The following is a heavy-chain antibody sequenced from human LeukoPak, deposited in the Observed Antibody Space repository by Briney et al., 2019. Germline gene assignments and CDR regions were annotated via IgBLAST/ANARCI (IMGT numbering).Heavy chain of an antibody. CDR2: INHSGST. CDR3: ARTGPRQLIDY. Sequence: SETLSLTCAVYGGSFSGYYWSWIRQPPGKGLEWIGEINHSGSTNYNPSLKSRVTISVDTSKDQFSLKLTSVTAADTAVYYCARTGPRQLIDYWGQGTLVTVSS. V-gene: IGHV4-34*01. D-gene: IGHD6-19*01. J-gene: IGHJ4*02. CDR1: GGSFSGYY.